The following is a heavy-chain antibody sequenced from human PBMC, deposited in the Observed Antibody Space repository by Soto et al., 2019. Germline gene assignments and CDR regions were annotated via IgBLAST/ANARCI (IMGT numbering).Heavy chain of an antibody. D-gene: IGHD2-15*01. V-gene: IGHV4-59*03. Sequence: QVRLQESGPGLVKPSETLSLTCSISGGNIKSYFWSWIRQPPGKGLEWLGYIYHNGNSMYNPSFKSRLTLSVDASNNQLSLKLTSVTAADAAVYYCATPGPACLWGRGTLVTVSS. CDR1: GGNIKSYF. CDR2: IYHNGNS. CDR3: ATPGPACL. J-gene: IGHJ2*01.